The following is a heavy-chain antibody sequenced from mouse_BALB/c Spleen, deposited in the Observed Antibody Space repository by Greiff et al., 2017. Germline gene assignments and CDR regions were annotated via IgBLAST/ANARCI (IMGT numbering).Heavy chain of an antibody. J-gene: IGHJ4*01. CDR2: ISCYNGAT. D-gene: IGHD1-2*01. CDR3: ARGPGCITTATAMDD. V-gene: IGHV1S34*01. CDR1: GYSFTGYY. Sequence: LVKPGASLKISCKASGYSFTGYYMHWVKQSHGKSLEWIGYISCYNGATSYNQKFKGKATFTVDTSSSTAYMQFNSLTSEDSAVYDCARGPGCITTATAMDDWGQGTTVTVSS.